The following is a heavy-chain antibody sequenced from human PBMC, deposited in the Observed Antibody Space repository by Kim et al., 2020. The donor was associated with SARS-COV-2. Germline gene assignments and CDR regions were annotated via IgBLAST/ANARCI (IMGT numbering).Heavy chain of an antibody. Sequence: GGSLRLSCAASGFTFSSYSMNWVRQAPGKGLEWVSYISSSSSTIYYADSVKGRFTISRDNAKNSLYLQMNSLRDEDTAVYYCARGGDYYDSSGYSRLAAFDIWGQGTMVTVSS. J-gene: IGHJ3*02. CDR1: GFTFSSYS. CDR2: ISSSSSTI. V-gene: IGHV3-48*02. CDR3: ARGGDYYDSSGYSRLAAFDI. D-gene: IGHD3-22*01.